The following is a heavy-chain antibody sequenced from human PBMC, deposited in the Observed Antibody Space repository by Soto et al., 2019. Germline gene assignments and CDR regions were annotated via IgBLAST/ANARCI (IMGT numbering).Heavy chain of an antibody. D-gene: IGHD3-22*01. CDR2: IIPIFGTA. Sequence: SVKVSCKASGGTFSSYAISWVRQAPGQGLEWMGGIIPIFGTANYAQKFQGGVTITADESTSTAYIELSSLRSEDTAVYYCARELTYYYDSSGYYHNWFDPWGQGTLVTVSS. J-gene: IGHJ5*02. V-gene: IGHV1-69*13. CDR1: GGTFSSYA. CDR3: ARELTYYYDSSGYYHNWFDP.